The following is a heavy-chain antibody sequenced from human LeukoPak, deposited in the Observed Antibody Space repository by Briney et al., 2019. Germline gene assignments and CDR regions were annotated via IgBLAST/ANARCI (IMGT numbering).Heavy chain of an antibody. CDR2: ISYDGSNK. D-gene: IGHD1-26*01. V-gene: IGHV3-30-3*01. CDR1: GFTFSSYA. J-gene: IGHJ6*02. Sequence: QPGGSLRLSCAASGFTFSSYAMHWVRQAPGKGLEWVAVISYDGSNKYYADSVRGRFTISRDNSKNTLYLQMNSLRAEDTAVSYCARDTNIVGATTHYYYGMDVWGQGTTVTVSS. CDR3: ARDTNIVGATTHYYYGMDV.